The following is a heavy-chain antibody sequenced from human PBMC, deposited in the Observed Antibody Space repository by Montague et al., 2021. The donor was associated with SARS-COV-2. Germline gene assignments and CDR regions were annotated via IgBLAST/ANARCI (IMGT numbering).Heavy chain of an antibody. Sequence: SLRLSCAASGFTFDDYAMHWVRPAPGKGLEWVSGIRWKSGSIAYADSVRGRFTISRDNAKNSLYLQMNSLRAEDTALYYCAKVMREDYYDSSGSPGAFDIWGQGTMVTVSS. J-gene: IGHJ3*02. CDR2: IRWKSGSI. CDR3: AKVMREDYYDSSGSPGAFDI. V-gene: IGHV3-9*01. CDR1: GFTFDDYA. D-gene: IGHD3-22*01.